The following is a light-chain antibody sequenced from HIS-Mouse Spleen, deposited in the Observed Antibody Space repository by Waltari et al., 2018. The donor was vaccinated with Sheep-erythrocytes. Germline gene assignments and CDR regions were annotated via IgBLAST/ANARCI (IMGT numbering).Light chain of an antibody. CDR2: GAS. CDR1: QSVSSN. Sequence: EIVMTQSPATLSVSLGERATFSCRASQSVSSNLAWYRQKPGQAPRLPIYGASTRATGIPARFSGSGSGTEFTLTISSMQSEDFAVYYCQQYNNWMYTFGQGTKLEIK. CDR3: QQYNNWMYT. V-gene: IGKV3-15*01. J-gene: IGKJ2*01.